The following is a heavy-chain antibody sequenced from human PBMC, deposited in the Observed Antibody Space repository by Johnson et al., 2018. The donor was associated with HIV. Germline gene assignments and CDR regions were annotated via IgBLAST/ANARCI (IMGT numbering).Heavy chain of an antibody. CDR3: TKGIVVGTPHDAFDI. J-gene: IGHJ3*02. V-gene: IGHV3-9*01. CDR2: LTWNSGRK. D-gene: IGHD2-21*01. CDR1: GFSFDDYA. Sequence: QLVESGGGVVQPGRSLRLSCAASGFSFDDYAMHWVRQVPGKGLEWVAGLTWNSGRKGYADSVKGRFTISRDNAKNSLYLQMNSLKPEDTALYYCTKGIVVGTPHDAFDIWGQGTMVTVSS.